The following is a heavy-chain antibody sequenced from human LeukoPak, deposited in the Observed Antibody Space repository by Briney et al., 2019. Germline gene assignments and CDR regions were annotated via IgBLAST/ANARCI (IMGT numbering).Heavy chain of an antibody. J-gene: IGHJ5*02. Sequence: PSETLSLTCAVSGGSISSSNWWSWVRQPPGKGLEWIGEIYHCGSTNYNPSLKSRVTISVDKSKNQFSLKLSSVTAADTAVYYCARGVAAAGTDWFDPWGRGTLVTVSS. CDR1: GGSISSSNW. D-gene: IGHD6-13*01. CDR3: ARGVAAAGTDWFDP. CDR2: IYHCGST. V-gene: IGHV4-4*02.